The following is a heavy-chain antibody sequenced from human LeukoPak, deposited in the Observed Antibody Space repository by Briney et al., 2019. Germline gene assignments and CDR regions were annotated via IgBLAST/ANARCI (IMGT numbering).Heavy chain of an antibody. Sequence: SETLSLTCAVYGGSFSGYYWSWIRQPPGKGLEWIGEINHGGSTNYNPSLKSRVTISVDSSKNQFSLRLSSVTAADTAVYYCARDIQAILLYRNGMDVWGKGTTVTVSS. CDR2: INHGGST. V-gene: IGHV4-34*01. J-gene: IGHJ6*04. CDR3: ARDIQAILLYRNGMDV. D-gene: IGHD2/OR15-2a*01. CDR1: GGSFSGYY.